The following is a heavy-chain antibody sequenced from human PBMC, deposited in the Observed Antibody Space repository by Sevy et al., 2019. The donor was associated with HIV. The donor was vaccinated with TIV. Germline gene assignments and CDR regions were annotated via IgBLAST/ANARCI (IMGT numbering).Heavy chain of an antibody. V-gene: IGHV3-30*09. D-gene: IGHD2-21*02. CDR2: ISYDGSKK. Sequence: GGSLRLSCAASGFTFSSYALLWVRQAPGKGLEWVSLISYDGSKKYYSDSVKGRFAISRDESKITLFLQMNSLRNEDTALYYCAIVGVSYCTDDCYHRFDYWGRGTLVTVSS. J-gene: IGHJ4*02. CDR3: AIVGVSYCTDDCYHRFDY. CDR1: GFTFSSYA.